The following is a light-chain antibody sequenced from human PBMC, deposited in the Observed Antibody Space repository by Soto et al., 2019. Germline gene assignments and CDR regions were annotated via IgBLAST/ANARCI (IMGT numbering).Light chain of an antibody. CDR3: QQYGDSPFA. Sequence: ESGLTQSPGTLSLSPGERATLSCRASQSIYINSLAWYQHKRGQAPRLLIYAATVRATAVPDRFNGSGSGTDFALTISRLEPEDSAMYYCQQYGDSPFAFGPGTKVDIK. J-gene: IGKJ3*01. V-gene: IGKV3-20*01. CDR2: AAT. CDR1: QSIYINS.